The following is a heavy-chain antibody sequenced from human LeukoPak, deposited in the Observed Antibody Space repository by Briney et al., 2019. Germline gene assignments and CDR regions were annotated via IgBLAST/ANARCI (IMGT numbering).Heavy chain of an antibody. CDR3: ARVGGYSGYDSNCYMDV. V-gene: IGHV1-18*01. J-gene: IGHJ6*03. Sequence: ASVKVSCKASGYTFTSYGISWVRQAPGQGLEWMGWISAYNGNTNYAQKLQGRVTMTTDTSTSTAYMELRSLRSDDTAVYYCARVGGYSGYDSNCYMDVWGKGTTVTVSS. D-gene: IGHD5-12*01. CDR2: ISAYNGNT. CDR1: GYTFTSYG.